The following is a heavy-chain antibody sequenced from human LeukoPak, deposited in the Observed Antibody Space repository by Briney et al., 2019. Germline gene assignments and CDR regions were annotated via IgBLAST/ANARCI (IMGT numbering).Heavy chain of an antibody. J-gene: IGHJ4*02. CDR1: GGSISSDDYY. CDR3: ARERGGVIDY. D-gene: IGHD3-16*01. Sequence: SETLSLTCTFSGGSISSDDYYWNWIRQHPGKGLEWIGYIYYSGSTYYNPSLKSRVTISVDTSKNQFSLRLSSVTAADTAVYYCARERGGVIDYWGQGTLVTVSS. CDR2: IYYSGST. V-gene: IGHV4-31*03.